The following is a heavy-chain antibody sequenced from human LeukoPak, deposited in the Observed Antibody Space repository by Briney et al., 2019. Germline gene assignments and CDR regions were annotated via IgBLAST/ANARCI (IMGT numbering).Heavy chain of an antibody. V-gene: IGHV3-23*01. CDR1: GFTFSSYA. J-gene: IGHJ4*02. Sequence: GGSLRLSCAASGFTFSSYAMSWVRQAPGKGLEWVSAISGSGGSTYYADSVKGRFTISRDNSKNTLYLQMYSLRAEDTAVYYCAKVTPYDYGGNSDYWGQGTLVTVSS. D-gene: IGHD4-23*01. CDR2: ISGSGGST. CDR3: AKVTPYDYGGNSDY.